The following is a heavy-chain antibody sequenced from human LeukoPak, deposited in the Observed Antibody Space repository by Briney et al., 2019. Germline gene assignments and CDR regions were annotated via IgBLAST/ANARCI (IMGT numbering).Heavy chain of an antibody. CDR3: ARGYYYDSSGSDY. CDR1: GYTFTGYY. Sequence: GASVKVSCKASGYTFTGYYMHWVRQAPGQGLEWMGWINPNSGGTNYAQKFQGRVTMTRDTSISTAYMELSRLRSDDTAVYYCARGYYYDSSGSDYWGQGTLVTVSS. CDR2: INPNSGGT. D-gene: IGHD3-22*01. J-gene: IGHJ4*02. V-gene: IGHV1-2*02.